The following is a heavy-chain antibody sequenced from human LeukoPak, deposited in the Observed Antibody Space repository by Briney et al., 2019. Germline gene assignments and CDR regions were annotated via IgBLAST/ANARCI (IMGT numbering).Heavy chain of an antibody. CDR3: ARDLMVRGVIVGGNWFDP. J-gene: IGHJ5*02. Sequence: ASVKVSCKASGYTFTSYGISWVRQAPGQGLEWMGWISAYNGNTNYAQKLQGRVTMTTDTSTSTAYTELRSLRSDDTAVYYCARDLMVRGVIVGGNWFDPWGQGTLVTVS. V-gene: IGHV1-18*01. CDR1: GYTFTSYG. CDR2: ISAYNGNT. D-gene: IGHD3-10*01.